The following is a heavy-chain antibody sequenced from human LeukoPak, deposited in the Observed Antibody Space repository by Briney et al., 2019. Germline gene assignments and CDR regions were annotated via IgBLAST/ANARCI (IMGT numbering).Heavy chain of an antibody. J-gene: IGHJ5*02. CDR1: GGSISSGDYY. CDR2: IYHSGST. CDR3: ARANDRDYNWFDP. D-gene: IGHD3-9*01. Sequence: SETLSLTCTVSGGSISSGDYYWSWIRQPPGKGLEWIGYIYHSGSTYYNPSLKSRVTISVDRSKNQFSLKLSSVTAADTAVYYCARANDRDYNWFDPWGQGTLVTVSS. V-gene: IGHV4-30-2*01.